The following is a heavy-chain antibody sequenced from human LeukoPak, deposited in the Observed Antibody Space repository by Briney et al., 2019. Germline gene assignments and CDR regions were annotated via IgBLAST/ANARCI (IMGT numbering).Heavy chain of an antibody. V-gene: IGHV3-11*01. CDR3: ARDQIGVYSGSYSDPFDY. CDR1: GFTFSDYY. CDR2: ISSSGSTI. Sequence: GGSLRLSCAASGFTFSDYYMSWIRQAPGKGLEWVSYISSSGSTIYYADSVKGRFTISRDNAKNSLYLQMNSLRAEDTAVYYCARDQIGVYSGSYSDPFDYWGQGTLVTVSS. J-gene: IGHJ4*02. D-gene: IGHD1-26*01.